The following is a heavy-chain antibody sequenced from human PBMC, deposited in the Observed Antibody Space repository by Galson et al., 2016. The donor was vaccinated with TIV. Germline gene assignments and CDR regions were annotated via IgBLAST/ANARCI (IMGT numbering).Heavy chain of an antibody. J-gene: IGHJ6*02. D-gene: IGHD4-17*01. V-gene: IGHV4-38-2*02. CDR1: SYSIKSGYY. CDR3: MREGSTVTMHHYFGMDV. Sequence: SETLSLTCVVSSYSIKSGYYWGWVRQPPGRGLQWIGSIYESGTTYSNPSLKSRLTLSVDTSKNEFSLKLSSVTAADTAVCYCMREGSTVTMHHYFGMDVWGQGTLVTVSS. CDR2: IYESGTT.